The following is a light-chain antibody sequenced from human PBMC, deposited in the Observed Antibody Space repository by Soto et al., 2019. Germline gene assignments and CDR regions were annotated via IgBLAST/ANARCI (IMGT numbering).Light chain of an antibody. Sequence: QSALTQPASVSGSPGQSITISCTGTSSDVGGYNYVSWYQQRPGKAPKLMIYDVSNRPSGVSNRFSGSKSGNTASLTISGLQAEDEADYYCSSYTSSSTLGGVFGTGTKVTVL. CDR2: DVS. J-gene: IGLJ1*01. V-gene: IGLV2-14*01. CDR3: SSYTSSSTLGGV. CDR1: SSDVGGYNY.